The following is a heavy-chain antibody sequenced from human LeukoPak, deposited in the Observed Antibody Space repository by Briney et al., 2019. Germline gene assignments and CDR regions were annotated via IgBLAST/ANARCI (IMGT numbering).Heavy chain of an antibody. CDR2: ISSSGNT. CDR1: NASISTYY. D-gene: IGHD3-3*01. Sequence: SETLSLTCSVFNASISTYYWSCIRQPPGKGLEWIVYISSSGNTNYNPSLKSRLTISVDTSKNHFYLRLTSVTAADTAVYYCARVLTIFGVVISYGAFDIWGQGTLVTVSS. J-gene: IGHJ3*02. CDR3: ARVLTIFGVVISYGAFDI. V-gene: IGHV4-59*01.